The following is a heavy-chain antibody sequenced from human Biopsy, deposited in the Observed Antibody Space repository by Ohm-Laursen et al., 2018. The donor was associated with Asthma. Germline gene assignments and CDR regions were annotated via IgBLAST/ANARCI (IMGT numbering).Heavy chain of an antibody. CDR3: ARCQVGYSSGWSLLLKKIYYSGMDA. V-gene: IGHV1-69*13. CDR1: GGTFSNFA. D-gene: IGHD6-19*01. CDR2: IMTVFGTT. Sequence: GASVYPSCKPPGGTFSNFAISWARQDPGHGLEWLGGIMTVFGTTNYAQKFQGRVTITADESTSTAYMEVTSLRSEDTAIYYCARCQVGYSSGWSLLLKKIYYSGMDAWGQGATVIVSS. J-gene: IGHJ6*02.